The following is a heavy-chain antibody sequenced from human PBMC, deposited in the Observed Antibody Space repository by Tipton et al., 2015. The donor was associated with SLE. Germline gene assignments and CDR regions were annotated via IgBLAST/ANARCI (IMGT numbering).Heavy chain of an antibody. V-gene: IGHV1-46*01. CDR3: ARDGITMVRGVIIPRYFDY. Sequence: QVQLVQSGPEVKKPGASVKVSCKASGYTFTSYYMHWVRQAPGQGLGWMGIINPSGGSTSYAQKFQGRVTMTRDTSTSTVYMELSSLRSEDKAVYYCARDGITMVRGVIIPRYFDYWGQGTLVTVSS. CDR1: GYTFTSYY. CDR2: INPSGGST. J-gene: IGHJ4*02. D-gene: IGHD3-10*01.